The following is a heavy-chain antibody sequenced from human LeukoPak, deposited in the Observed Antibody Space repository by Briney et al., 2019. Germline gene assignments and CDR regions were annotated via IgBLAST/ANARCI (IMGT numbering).Heavy chain of an antibody. Sequence: GGSLRLSCAASGFTFSAYGMHWVRQAPGKGLEWVAFIRNDGSDKYYADSVKGRFTISRDNSKNTLYLQMNSLRAEDTAVYYCARVILGELSLTYMDVWGQGTTVTVSS. J-gene: IGHJ6*02. V-gene: IGHV3-30*02. CDR3: ARVILGELSLTYMDV. D-gene: IGHD3-16*02. CDR2: IRNDGSDK. CDR1: GFTFSAYG.